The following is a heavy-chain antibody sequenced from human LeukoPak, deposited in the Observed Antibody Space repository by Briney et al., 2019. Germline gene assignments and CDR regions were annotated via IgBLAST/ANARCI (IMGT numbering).Heavy chain of an antibody. J-gene: IGHJ4*02. CDR2: ISGSGGST. V-gene: IGHV3-23*01. CDR3: AKTYYYDSSGYYGYDY. D-gene: IGHD3-22*01. CDR1: GFTFSSYA. Sequence: GSLRLSCAASGFTFSSYAMSWVRQAPGQGLEGVSAISGSGGSTYYADSVKGRFTISRDNSKNTLYLQMNSLRAEDTAVYYCAKTYYYDSSGYYGYDYWGQGTLVTVSS.